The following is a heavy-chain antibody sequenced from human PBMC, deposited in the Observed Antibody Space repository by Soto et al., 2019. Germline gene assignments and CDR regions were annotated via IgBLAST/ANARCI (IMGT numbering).Heavy chain of an antibody. CDR3: ARWVEVSLDYFDS. V-gene: IGHV4-59*01. D-gene: IGHD1-20*01. J-gene: IGHJ4*02. Sequence: SETLSLTCTVSGGSISSYYWSWIRQPPGKGLEWIGYIYYSGSTNYNPSLKSRVTISVDTSKNQFSLKLSSVTAADTAVYYCARWVEVSLDYFDSWGQGTLVTVSS. CDR2: IYYSGST. CDR1: GGSISSYY.